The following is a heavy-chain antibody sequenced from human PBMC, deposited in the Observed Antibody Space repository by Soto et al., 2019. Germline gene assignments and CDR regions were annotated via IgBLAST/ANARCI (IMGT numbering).Heavy chain of an antibody. V-gene: IGHV3-23*01. D-gene: IGHD2-2*01. Sequence: EVQLLESGGGLVQPGGSLRLSCAASGFTFSSYAMSWVRQAPGKGLEWVSSITDSGGGTYYADSVKGRFTISRDNSKNRRYLQMNSLRVEDTAVYYCARRDPVSKVYWFDPGGQGTRVTVSS. CDR2: ITDSGGGT. J-gene: IGHJ5*02. CDR1: GFTFSSYA. CDR3: ARRDPVSKVYWFDP.